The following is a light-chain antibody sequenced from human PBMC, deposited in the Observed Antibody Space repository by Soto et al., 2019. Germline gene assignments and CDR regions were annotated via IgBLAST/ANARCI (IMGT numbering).Light chain of an antibody. CDR3: QPHGRPPPGGT. Sequence: EIVLTQSPGTLSLSPGERATLSCRASQSVSSSYLAWYQQKPGQAPRLLIYGASSRATGIPDRFSGSGSGTDLTLTFSRLEPEDFAVYYCQPHGRPPPGGTFGQGTKVEIK. CDR1: QSVSSSY. J-gene: IGKJ1*01. CDR2: GAS. V-gene: IGKV3-20*01.